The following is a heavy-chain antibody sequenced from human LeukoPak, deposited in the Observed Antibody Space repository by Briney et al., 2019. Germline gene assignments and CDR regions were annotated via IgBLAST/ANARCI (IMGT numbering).Heavy chain of an antibody. CDR3: AREYLRHTRTSYGMDV. Sequence: SVKVSCMAPGGTFSDYTINWVRQAPAHELEWMGRIIPMPGIANYTQKFQGRVTITADKSTSTSYMELNSLRSEDTAIYYCAREYLRHTRTSYGMDVWGQGTTVIVSS. V-gene: IGHV1-69*04. J-gene: IGHJ6*02. CDR2: IIPMPGIA. D-gene: IGHD3-9*01. CDR1: GGTFSDYT.